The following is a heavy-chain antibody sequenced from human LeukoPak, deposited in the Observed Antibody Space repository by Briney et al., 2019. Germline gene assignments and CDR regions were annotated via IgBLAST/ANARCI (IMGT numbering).Heavy chain of an antibody. CDR1: GYSISSGYY. J-gene: IGHJ3*02. CDR3: ASGATVTTRGAFDI. D-gene: IGHD4-17*01. Sequence: SETLSLTCTVSGYSISSGYYWGWIRPPPGKGLEWIGSIYHSGSTYYNPSLKSRVTISVDTSKNQFSLKLSSVTAADTAVYYCASGATVTTRGAFDIWGQGTMVTVSS. V-gene: IGHV4-38-2*02. CDR2: IYHSGST.